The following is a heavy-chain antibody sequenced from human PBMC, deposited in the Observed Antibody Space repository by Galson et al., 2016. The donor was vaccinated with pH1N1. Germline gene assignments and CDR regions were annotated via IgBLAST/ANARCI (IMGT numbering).Heavy chain of an antibody. CDR3: AAPPSPRYDFDF. CDR1: GYTFTRYY. Sequence: SVKVSCKASGYTFTRYYMHWVRQAPGQGLEWVGIIYPRDGGAVYAQRLQGRVTLTRDTSTSTVYLVLTSLRPDDTAVYYCAAPPSPRYDFDFWGQGTMVTVSS. V-gene: IGHV1-46*03. CDR2: IYPRDGGA. J-gene: IGHJ3*01.